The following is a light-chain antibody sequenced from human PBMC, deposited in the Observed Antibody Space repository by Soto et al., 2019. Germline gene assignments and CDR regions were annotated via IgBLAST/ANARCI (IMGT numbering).Light chain of an antibody. V-gene: IGKV1-39*01. CDR3: QQSYSTPQT. CDR1: QSISSY. Sequence: DIQMTQSPSSLSASVGDRVTITCRASQSISSYLNWYQQKPGKAPKLLIHAASGLQSGVPSRFSGSGSGTDFTLTISSLQPEDFATYYCQQSYSTPQTFGQGTKV. J-gene: IGKJ1*01. CDR2: AAS.